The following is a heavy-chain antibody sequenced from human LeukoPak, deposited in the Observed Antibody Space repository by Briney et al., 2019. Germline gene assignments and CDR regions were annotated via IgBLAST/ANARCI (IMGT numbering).Heavy chain of an antibody. J-gene: IGHJ6*03. D-gene: IGHD3-9*01. CDR2: INHSGST. V-gene: IGHV4-34*01. CDR3: ARSPLVTSYYYYMDV. CDR1: GGSFSGYY. Sequence: SGALSLICAVSGGSFSGYYWSWIRQPPGKGLEWIGDINHSGSTNYNQSLKRRVTISLDTSNKQCSLNLSSVTAADTGVYYCARSPLVTSYYYYMDVWGKGTTVTVSS.